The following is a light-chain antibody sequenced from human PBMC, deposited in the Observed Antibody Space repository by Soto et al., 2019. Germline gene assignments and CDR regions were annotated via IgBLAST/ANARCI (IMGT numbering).Light chain of an antibody. CDR2: SNT. V-gene: IGLV1-47*01. CDR3: AAWDDSRSGVV. Sequence: QSVLTQPPSASGTPGQRVTISCSGSSSNMGSNSVHWYKQLPGTAPKLLIYSNTQRPSGVPDRFSGSKSGTSASLAISGLRSEDEADYYCAAWDDSRSGVVFGGGTKLTAL. J-gene: IGLJ3*02. CDR1: SSNMGSNS.